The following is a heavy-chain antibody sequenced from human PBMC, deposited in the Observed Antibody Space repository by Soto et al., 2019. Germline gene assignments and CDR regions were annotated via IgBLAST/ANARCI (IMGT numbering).Heavy chain of an antibody. J-gene: IGHJ6*02. V-gene: IGHV1-69*01. CDR2: IIPIPGTA. CDR3: ARSQGSSTSLEIYYYYYYGMDV. Sequence: QAQLVQSGAEVKKPGSSVKVSCKASGGTFGSYAISWVRQAPGQGLEWMGGIIPIPGTANYAQKFQGRVTIAAYESTSTAYMELSSLRSEDTAVYYCARSQGSSTSLEIYYYYYYGMDVWGQGTTVTVSS. D-gene: IGHD2-2*01. CDR1: GGTFGSYA.